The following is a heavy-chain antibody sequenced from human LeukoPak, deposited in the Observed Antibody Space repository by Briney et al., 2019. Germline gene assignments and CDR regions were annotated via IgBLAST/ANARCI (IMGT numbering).Heavy chain of an antibody. J-gene: IGHJ4*02. V-gene: IGHV3-30*18. D-gene: IGHD1-26*01. Sequence: PGGSLRLSCAASGFTFSSYGMHWVRQAPGKGLEWVAVISYDGSNKYYADSVKGRFTISRDNSKNTLYLQMNSLRAEDTAVYYCANSGASGSYYEGLGYWGQGTLVTVSS. CDR3: ANSGASGSYYEGLGY. CDR2: ISYDGSNK. CDR1: GFTFSSYG.